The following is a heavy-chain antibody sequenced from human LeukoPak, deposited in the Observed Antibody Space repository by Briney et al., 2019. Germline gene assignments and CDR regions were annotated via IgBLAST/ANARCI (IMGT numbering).Heavy chain of an antibody. CDR1: GFTFSGYA. V-gene: IGHV3-23*01. CDR2: IRGSGDGT. D-gene: IGHD6-19*01. CDR3: ARSVAGTSATDGMDV. Sequence: GGSLRLSCAASGFTFSGYARSCVREAPGKGLERVSAIRGSGDGTYSADSVKGRFTISRDDSKNTLYLQMNSLRAEDTAVYYCARSVAGTSATDGMDVWGQGTTVTVSS. J-gene: IGHJ6*02.